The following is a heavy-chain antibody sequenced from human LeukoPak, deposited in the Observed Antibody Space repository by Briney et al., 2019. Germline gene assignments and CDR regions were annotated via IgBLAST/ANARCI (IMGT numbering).Heavy chain of an antibody. CDR2: ISAYNGNT. J-gene: IGHJ4*02. Sequence: ASVKVCCKTSGYTFTSYGFSWARQAPGQGLEWMGWISAYNGNTNYAQKFRGRVTMTTDTSTSTVYMELRSPRSDDTAVYYCARGGLFCSSGSCYGFEYWGQGTLVTVSS. CDR1: GYTFTSYG. CDR3: ARGGLFCSSGSCYGFEY. D-gene: IGHD2-15*01. V-gene: IGHV1-18*01.